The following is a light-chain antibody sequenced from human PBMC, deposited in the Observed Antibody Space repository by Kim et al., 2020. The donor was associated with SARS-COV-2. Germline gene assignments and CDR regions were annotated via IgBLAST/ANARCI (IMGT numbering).Light chain of an antibody. CDR2: ANN. CDR1: TSNLGKTF. CDR3: AAWDDTLSARV. Sequence: TISCARRTSNLGKTFVYWYQQLPGTAPRLLIYANNQRPSGVPDRFSGSKSGTSASLAISELRSEDEANYYCAAWDDTLSARVFGGGTQLTVL. V-gene: IGLV1-47*02. J-gene: IGLJ3*02.